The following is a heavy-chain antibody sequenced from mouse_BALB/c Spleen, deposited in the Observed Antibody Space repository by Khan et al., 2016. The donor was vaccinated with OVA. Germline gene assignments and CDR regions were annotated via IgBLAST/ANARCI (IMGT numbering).Heavy chain of an antibody. CDR2: ISTYYGDA. D-gene: IGHD1-3*01. CDR3: VRGSGNARFAY. V-gene: IGHV1S137*01. CDR1: GYTFTDFA. J-gene: IGHJ3*01. Sequence: QVQLKESGAELVRPGVSVKISCKGSGYTFTDFAMHWVKQSHAKSLEWIGVISTYYGDATYNQKFKGKSTMTVDKSPSTAYMEIARLTSEDSAIYYCVRGSGNARFAYWGQGTLVTVSA.